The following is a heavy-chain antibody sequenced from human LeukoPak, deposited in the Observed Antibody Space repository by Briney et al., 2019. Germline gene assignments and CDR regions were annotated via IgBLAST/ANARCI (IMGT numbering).Heavy chain of an antibody. CDR3: ARQWGRGSGSYLAY. Sequence: GESLKISCKGSGYSFSSHWIAWVRQMPGKGLEWIGVIYPGDSDTTYSPSFQGQVTISVDKSISTAYLQWGSLRASDTAMYYCARQWGRGSGSYLAYWGQGTVVTVSS. CDR1: GYSFSSHW. J-gene: IGHJ4*02. D-gene: IGHD3-10*01. CDR2: IYPGDSDT. V-gene: IGHV5-51*01.